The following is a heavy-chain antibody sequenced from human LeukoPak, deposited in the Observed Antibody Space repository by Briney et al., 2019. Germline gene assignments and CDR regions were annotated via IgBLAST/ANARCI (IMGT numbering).Heavy chain of an antibody. CDR1: WFTVSSNY. Sequence: PGGSLRLSCAASWFTVSSNYMNWVRQAPGKGLEWVSVFYSGGGTYYADSVKGRFTISRDNSKNTLYLQMNSLRAEDTAVYYCARGPTVRGLIRYYFDYWGQGTLVTVSS. J-gene: IGHJ4*02. V-gene: IGHV3-53*01. CDR2: FYSGGGT. D-gene: IGHD3-10*01. CDR3: ARGPTVRGLIRYYFDY.